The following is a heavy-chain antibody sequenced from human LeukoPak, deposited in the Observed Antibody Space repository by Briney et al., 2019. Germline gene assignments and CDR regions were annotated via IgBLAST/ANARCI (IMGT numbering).Heavy chain of an antibody. V-gene: IGHV4-34*01. J-gene: IGHJ3*02. Sequence: SETLSLTCAVYGGSFSGYYWSWIRQPPGKGLEWIGEINHSGSTNYNPSLKSRVTISVDTSKNQFSLKLSSVTAADTAVYYCARVGDGALDIWGEGTMDTVSS. CDR1: GGSFSGYY. D-gene: IGHD5-24*01. CDR2: INHSGST. CDR3: ARVGDGALDI.